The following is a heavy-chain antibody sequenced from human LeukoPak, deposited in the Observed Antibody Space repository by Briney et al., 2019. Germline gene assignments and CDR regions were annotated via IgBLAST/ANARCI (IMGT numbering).Heavy chain of an antibody. V-gene: IGHV6-1*01. CDR2: TYYRSKWYN. CDR1: GDSVSSNSAA. Sequence: SQTLSLTCAISGDSVSSNSAAWNWIRQSPSRGLEWLGRTYYRSKWYNDYAVSVKSRITINPDTSKNPFSLQLNSVTPEDTAVYYCARDRREYYYGSGSYYWYYFDYWGQGTLVTVSS. CDR3: ARDRREYYYGSGSYYWYYFDY. J-gene: IGHJ4*02. D-gene: IGHD3-10*01.